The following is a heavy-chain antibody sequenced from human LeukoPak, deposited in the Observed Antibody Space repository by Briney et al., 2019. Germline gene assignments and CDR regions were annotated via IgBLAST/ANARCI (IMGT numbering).Heavy chain of an antibody. D-gene: IGHD6-13*01. Sequence: GGSLRLSCAASGFTFDDYGMSWVRQAPGKGLEWVSGIDRNGDSTGYADSVEGRFTISRDNSKNTLYLQMNSLRADDTAVYYCARIQSLASSFSSFDSWGQGTLVTVSS. J-gene: IGHJ5*01. CDR1: GFTFDDYG. CDR3: ARIQSLASSFSSFDS. CDR2: IDRNGDST. V-gene: IGHV3-20*04.